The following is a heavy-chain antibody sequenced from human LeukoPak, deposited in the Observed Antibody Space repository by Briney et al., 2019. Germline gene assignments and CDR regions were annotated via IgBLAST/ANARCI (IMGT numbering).Heavy chain of an antibody. CDR3: ARSSEYGDPFNY. Sequence: ETLSLTCTVSGASISRSDYFWGWIRQPPGKGLEWIGSIYYSGSTYYSPSLKGRVTISVDTPKNQFSLKLNSVTAADTAVYYCARSSEYGDPFNYWGQGTLVTVSS. D-gene: IGHD4-17*01. CDR2: IYYSGST. V-gene: IGHV4-39*01. CDR1: GASISRSDYF. J-gene: IGHJ4*02.